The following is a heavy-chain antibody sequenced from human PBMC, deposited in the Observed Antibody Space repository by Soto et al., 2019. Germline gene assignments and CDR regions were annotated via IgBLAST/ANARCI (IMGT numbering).Heavy chain of an antibody. CDR3: ATRYYYDSSGSQQRALDY. Sequence: ASGKVSCKVSGYTLTELSMHLVRQAPGKRLEWMGGFDPEDGETIYARKFQGRVTMTEDTSTDTAYMELSSLRSEDTAVYYCATRYYYDSSGSQQRALDYWGQGTLVTVSS. D-gene: IGHD3-22*01. CDR2: FDPEDGET. J-gene: IGHJ4*02. V-gene: IGHV1-24*01. CDR1: GYTLTELS.